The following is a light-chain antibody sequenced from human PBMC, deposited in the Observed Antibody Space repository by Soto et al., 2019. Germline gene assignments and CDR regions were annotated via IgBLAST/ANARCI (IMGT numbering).Light chain of an antibody. CDR3: QHYVTSPYT. CDR2: DAS. J-gene: IGKJ2*01. V-gene: IGKV3D-20*01. Sequence: EIVLTQSPATLSLSPGEGATLSCGASQSVSSSYLAWYQQKPGLAPRLLIYDASSRATDIPDRFSGSGSGTDFTLTISRLEPEDFAVYYCQHYVTSPYTFGQGTKLELK. CDR1: QSVSSSY.